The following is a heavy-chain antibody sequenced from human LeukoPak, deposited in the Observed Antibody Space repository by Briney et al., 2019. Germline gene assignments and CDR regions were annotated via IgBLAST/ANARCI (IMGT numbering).Heavy chain of an antibody. CDR3: ARDSSAHFDY. CDR2: FYYSGST. CDR1: GGSISGYY. Sequence: PSETLSLTCTVSGGSISGYYWSWIRQPPGKGLEWIGYFYYSGSTDYNPSLKSRVTISGDTSKNQFSLNLSSVTAADTAVYYCARDSSAHFDYWGQGTLVTVSS. V-gene: IGHV4-59*01. J-gene: IGHJ4*02.